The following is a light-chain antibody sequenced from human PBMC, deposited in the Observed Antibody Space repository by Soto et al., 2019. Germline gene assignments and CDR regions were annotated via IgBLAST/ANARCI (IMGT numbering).Light chain of an antibody. CDR3: QQYNSYWT. J-gene: IGKJ1*01. Sequence: DIQMTQSPSTLSASTGDRVTITFRASQSISSWLAWYQQKPGKAPKLLIYDASSLESGVPSRFSGSGSGTEFTLTISSLQPDDFATYYCQQYNSYWTFGQGSKVDI. CDR1: QSISSW. CDR2: DAS. V-gene: IGKV1-5*01.